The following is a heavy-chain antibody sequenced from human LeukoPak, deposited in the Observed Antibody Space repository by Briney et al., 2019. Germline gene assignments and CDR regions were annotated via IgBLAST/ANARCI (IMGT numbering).Heavy chain of an antibody. CDR3: ARDSSHTVIGYYYYYGMDV. CDR1: GGSISSYY. J-gene: IGHJ6*02. CDR2: IYTSGST. Sequence: SETLSLTCTVSGGSISSYYWSWIRQPAGKGLEWIGRIYTSGSTNYNPSLKSRVTISVDTSKNQFSLKLSSVTAADTAVYYCARDSSHTVIGYYYYYGMDVWGQGTTVTVSS. V-gene: IGHV4-4*07. D-gene: IGHD4-4*01.